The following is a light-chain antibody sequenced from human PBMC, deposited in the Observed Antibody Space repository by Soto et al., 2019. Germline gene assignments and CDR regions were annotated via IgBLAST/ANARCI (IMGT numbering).Light chain of an antibody. V-gene: IGKV2-28*01. J-gene: IGKJ5*01. Sequence: DIVMSQSPLSLPVTPGEPASISCRSSQSLLQSNGYNYLDWYLQKPGQSPQLLIYLGSNRASGVPDRLSASGSGTDFTLKISRVEAEDVGVYYCMQALQTPLTFGQGTRLEIK. CDR3: MQALQTPLT. CDR2: LGS. CDR1: QSLLQSNGYNY.